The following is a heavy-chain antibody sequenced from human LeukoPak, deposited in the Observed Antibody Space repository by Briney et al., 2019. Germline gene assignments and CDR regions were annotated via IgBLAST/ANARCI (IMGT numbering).Heavy chain of an antibody. CDR3: ARESYDLNSLDYYYYGMDV. Sequence: GGSLRLSCAASGFTVSSNYMSWVRQAPGKGLEWVSVIYSGGSTYYADSVKGRFTISRHNSKNTLYLQMNSLRAEDTAVYYCARESYDLNSLDYYYYGMDVWGQGTTVTVSS. CDR2: IYSGGST. D-gene: IGHD3-3*01. V-gene: IGHV3-53*04. J-gene: IGHJ6*02. CDR1: GFTVSSNY.